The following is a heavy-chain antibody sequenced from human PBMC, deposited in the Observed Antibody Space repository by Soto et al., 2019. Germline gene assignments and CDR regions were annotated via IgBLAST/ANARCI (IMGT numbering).Heavy chain of an antibody. CDR3: ARDVGLDSDDFFAY. V-gene: IGHV3-23*01. CDR1: GFTFTSYG. D-gene: IGHD3-9*01. J-gene: IGHJ4*02. Sequence: HPGGSLRLSCTASGFTFTSYGMGWVRPSPGKGLQWVSTIRGDGGQTHYTDSVKGRFSISRDNSKNTVYLQMDSLRAEDTAMYFCARDVGLDSDDFFAYWGQGTQVTVSS. CDR2: IRGDGGQT.